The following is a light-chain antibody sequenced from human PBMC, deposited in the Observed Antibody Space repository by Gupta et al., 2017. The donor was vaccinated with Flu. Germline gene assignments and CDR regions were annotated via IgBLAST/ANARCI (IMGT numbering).Light chain of an antibody. J-gene: IGKJ3*01. CDR3: QQCGSSTLLT. Sequence: ELVLTQSPGTLSLSPGERATLSCRASQSVSSSYLAWYQQKPGQAPRLLIYGASSRATGIPDRFSGSRSGTAVTRTISRLEPEDVAVYYCQQCGSSTLLTVGPGTKVDSK. CDR2: GAS. CDR1: QSVSSSY. V-gene: IGKV3-20*01.